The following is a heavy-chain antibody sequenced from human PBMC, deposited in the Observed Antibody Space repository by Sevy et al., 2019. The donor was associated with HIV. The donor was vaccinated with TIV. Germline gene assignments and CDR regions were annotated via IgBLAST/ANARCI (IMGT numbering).Heavy chain of an antibody. V-gene: IGHV3-15*01. Sequence: GGSLRLSCAASGFTFSNAWMSWVRQAPGKGLEWVGRIKSKTDGGTTDYAAPVKGRFTISTDESKNTLYLQMNSLKTEDTAVDYCTTDTGISDYDFWSGRDDTFDNWGQGTMVTVSS. CDR3: TTDTGISDYDFWSGRDDTFDN. CDR2: IKSKTDGGTT. CDR1: GFTFSNAW. J-gene: IGHJ3*02. D-gene: IGHD3-3*01.